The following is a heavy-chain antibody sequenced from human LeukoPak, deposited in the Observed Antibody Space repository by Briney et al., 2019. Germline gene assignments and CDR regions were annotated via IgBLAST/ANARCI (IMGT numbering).Heavy chain of an antibody. CDR3: ARGRITMVRGVIAYYYYMDV. CDR1: GGSSSSSGYY. Sequence: PSETLSLTCTVSGGSSSSSGYYWGWIRQPPGKGLEWIGYIYYSGSTNYNPSLKSRVTISVDTSKNQFSLKLSSVTAADTAVYYCARGRITMVRGVIAYYYYMDVWGKGTTVTISS. J-gene: IGHJ6*03. V-gene: IGHV4-61*08. CDR2: IYYSGST. D-gene: IGHD3-10*01.